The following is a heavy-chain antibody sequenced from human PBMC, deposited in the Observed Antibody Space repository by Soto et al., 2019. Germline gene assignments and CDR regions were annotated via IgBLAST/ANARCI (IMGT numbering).Heavy chain of an antibody. J-gene: IGHJ5*02. CDR3: ARVPVAYYYDSSGYTNWFDP. Sequence: ASVKVSCKASGYTFTSYYMHWVRQAPGQGLEWMGIISPSGGSTSYAQKFQGRVTMTRDTSTSTVYMELSSLRSEDTAVYYCARVPVAYYYDSSGYTNWFDPWGQGTLVTVSS. CDR1: GYTFTSYY. D-gene: IGHD3-22*01. CDR2: ISPSGGST. V-gene: IGHV1-46*01.